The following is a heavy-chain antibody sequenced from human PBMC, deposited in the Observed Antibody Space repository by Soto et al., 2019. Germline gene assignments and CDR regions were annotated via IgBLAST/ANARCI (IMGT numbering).Heavy chain of an antibody. D-gene: IGHD4-17*01. Sequence: ASVKVSCKASGYIFTDYFMHWVRQAPGQGLEWMGWVDPNGGGSNSAQKFQGSVTMTWDTSITTAYLDLTRLTTNDTATYFCATWVDYGDFEGFDFWGQGTLVTVSS. CDR2: VDPNGGGS. J-gene: IGHJ4*02. CDR1: GYIFTDYF. V-gene: IGHV1-2*04. CDR3: ATWVDYGDFEGFDF.